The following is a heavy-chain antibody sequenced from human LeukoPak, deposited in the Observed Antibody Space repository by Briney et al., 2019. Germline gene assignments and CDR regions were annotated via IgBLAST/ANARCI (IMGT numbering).Heavy chain of an antibody. Sequence: ASVKVSCKASGYTFTSYAMHWVRQAPGQRLEWMGWINAGNGNTKYSQEFQGRVTITRDTSASTAYMELSSLRSDDMAVYYFASDRYYYYMDVWGKGTTVTVSS. CDR3: ASDRYYYYMDV. J-gene: IGHJ6*03. CDR2: INAGNGNT. V-gene: IGHV1-3*03. CDR1: GYTFTSYA.